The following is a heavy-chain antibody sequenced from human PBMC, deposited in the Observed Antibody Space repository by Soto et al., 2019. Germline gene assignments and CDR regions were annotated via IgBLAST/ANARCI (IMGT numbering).Heavy chain of an antibody. D-gene: IGHD2-2*01. J-gene: IGHJ4*02. Sequence: GGSLRLSGAASGFTFSSYSMNWVRQAPGKGLEWVSYISSSSNSIYYADSVKGRFTISRDNAKNSLHLQMNSLRAEDTAVYYCASPVGCSTTSCFRWGQGTLVTVSS. CDR1: GFTFSSYS. V-gene: IGHV3-48*01. CDR2: ISSSSNSI. CDR3: ASPVGCSTTSCFR.